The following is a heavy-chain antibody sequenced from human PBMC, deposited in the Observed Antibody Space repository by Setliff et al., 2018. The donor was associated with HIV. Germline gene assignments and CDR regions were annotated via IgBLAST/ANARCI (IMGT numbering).Heavy chain of an antibody. D-gene: IGHD6-13*01. Sequence: SETLSLTCTVSGGSISSYYWSWIRQPAGKGLEWIGRIYTSGSTNYNPSLKSRVTMSVDTSKNQFSLKLSSVTAADTAVYYCARVIAAAGFYYYYMDVWGKGTTVTVSS. CDR2: IYTSGST. CDR3: ARVIAAAGFYYYYMDV. CDR1: GGSISSYY. V-gene: IGHV4-4*07. J-gene: IGHJ6*03.